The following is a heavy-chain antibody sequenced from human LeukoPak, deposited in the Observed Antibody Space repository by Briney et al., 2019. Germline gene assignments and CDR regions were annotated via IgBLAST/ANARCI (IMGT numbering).Heavy chain of an antibody. CDR1: GYTLTELS. V-gene: IGHV1-24*01. J-gene: IGHJ5*02. CDR2: FDPEDGET. CDR3: ATDTYSGSYRWFDP. Sequence: ASVKVSCKVSGYTLTELSMHWVRQAPGKGLEWMGGFDPEDGETIYAQKFQGGVTMTEGTSTDTAYMELSSLRSEDTAVYYCATDTYSGSYRWFDPWGQGTLVTVSS. D-gene: IGHD1-26*01.